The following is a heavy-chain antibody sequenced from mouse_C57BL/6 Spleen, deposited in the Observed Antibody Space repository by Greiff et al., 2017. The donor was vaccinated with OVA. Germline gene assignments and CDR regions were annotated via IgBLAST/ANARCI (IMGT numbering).Heavy chain of an antibody. D-gene: IGHD3-1*01. CDR3: GGLLYAMDY. CDR1: GYAFSSSW. CDR2: IYPGDGDT. J-gene: IGHJ4*01. Sequence: QVQLKQSGPELVKPGASVKISCKASGYAFSSSWMNWVKQRPGKGLEWIGRIYPGDGDTNYNGKFKGKATLTADKSSSTAYMQLSSLTSEDSAVYFCGGLLYAMDYWGQGTSVTVSS. V-gene: IGHV1-82*01.